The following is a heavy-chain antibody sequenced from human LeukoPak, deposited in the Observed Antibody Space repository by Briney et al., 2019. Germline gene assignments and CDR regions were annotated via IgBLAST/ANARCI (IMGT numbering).Heavy chain of an antibody. V-gene: IGHV4-34*01. CDR3: ARGRSSGWYERRVYYYGMDV. J-gene: IGHJ6*02. CDR1: GGSFSGYY. Sequence: PSETLSLTCAVYGGSFSGYYWSWIRQPPGKGLEWIGEINHSGSTNYNPSLKSRVTISVDTSKNQFSLKLSSVTAADTAVYYCARGRSSGWYERRVYYYGMDVWGQGTTVTVSS. CDR2: INHSGST. D-gene: IGHD6-19*01.